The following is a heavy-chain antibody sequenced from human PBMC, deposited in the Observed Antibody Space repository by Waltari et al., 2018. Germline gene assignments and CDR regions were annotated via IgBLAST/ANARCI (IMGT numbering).Heavy chain of an antibody. D-gene: IGHD6-19*01. V-gene: IGHV3-53*02. CDR1: GFTVSSNY. CDR2: IYSGGST. Sequence: EVQLVETGGGLIQPGGSLRLSCAASGFTVSSNYMSLVRQAPGKGLEWVSGIYSGGSTYYADSVKGRFTISRDNSKNTLYLQMNSLRAEDTAVYYCARDSWGSGWWWYFDLWGRGTLVTVSS. CDR3: ARDSWGSGWWWYFDL. J-gene: IGHJ2*01.